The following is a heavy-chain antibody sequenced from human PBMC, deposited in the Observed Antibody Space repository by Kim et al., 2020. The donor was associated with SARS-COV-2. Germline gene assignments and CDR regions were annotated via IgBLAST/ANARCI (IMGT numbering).Heavy chain of an antibody. V-gene: IGHV3-33*05. CDR2: ISYDGSNK. Sequence: GGSLRLSCAASGFTFSSYGMHWVRQAPGKGLEWVAVISYDGSNKYYADSVKGRFTISRDNSKNTLYLQMNSLRAEDTAVYYCARDALPQNMWFGEPTGYYYYYYGMDVWGQGTTVTVSS. CDR3: ARDALPQNMWFGEPTGYYYYYYGMDV. J-gene: IGHJ6*02. CDR1: GFTFSSYG. D-gene: IGHD3-10*01.